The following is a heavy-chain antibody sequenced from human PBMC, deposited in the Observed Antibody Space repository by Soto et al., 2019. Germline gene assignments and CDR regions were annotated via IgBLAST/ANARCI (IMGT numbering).Heavy chain of an antibody. CDR1: GIIFTRYG. Sequence: GGARRLRCGASGIIFTRYGNHWGRQAPGHGLEWVSVIRFDGTNTYYADSVKSRFTSSRDNSKNMLDLQMNSLSAEDTAVYYCDRDGVGTTVFFGFFDYWGQGALVTVSS. J-gene: IGHJ4*02. CDR3: DRDGVGTTVFFGFFDY. D-gene: IGHD1-1*01. CDR2: IRFDGTNT. V-gene: IGHV3-30*02.